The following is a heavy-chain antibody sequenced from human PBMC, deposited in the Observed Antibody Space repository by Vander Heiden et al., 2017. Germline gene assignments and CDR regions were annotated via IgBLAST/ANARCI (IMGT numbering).Heavy chain of an antibody. CDR3: ARSIPDIVVVPAANEYYYYGMDV. J-gene: IGHJ6*02. CDR2: ISYDGSNK. CDR1: GFTFSSYA. V-gene: IGHV3-30-3*01. Sequence: QVQLVESGGRVVQPGRSLRLSCAASGFTFSSYAMHLVRQAPGKGLEWVAVISYDGSNKYYADSVKGRFTISRDNSKNTLYLQMNSLRAEDTAVYYCARSIPDIVVVPAANEYYYYGMDVWGQGTTVTVSS. D-gene: IGHD2-2*01.